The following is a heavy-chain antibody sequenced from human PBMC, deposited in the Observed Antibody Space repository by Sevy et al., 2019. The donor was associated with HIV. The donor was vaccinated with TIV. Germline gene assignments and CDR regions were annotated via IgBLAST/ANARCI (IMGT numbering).Heavy chain of an antibody. D-gene: IGHD6-19*01. Sequence: SGPTLVNPTQTLTLTCTFSGFSLSTSGVGVGWIRQPPGKALEWLALIYWNDDKRYSPSLKSRLTITKDTSKNQVVLTMTNMDPVETATYYCAQMLFQLSSGWYNFDYWGQGTLVTVSS. CDR3: AQMLFQLSSGWYNFDY. CDR2: IYWNDDK. CDR1: GFSLSTSGVG. V-gene: IGHV2-5*01. J-gene: IGHJ4*02.